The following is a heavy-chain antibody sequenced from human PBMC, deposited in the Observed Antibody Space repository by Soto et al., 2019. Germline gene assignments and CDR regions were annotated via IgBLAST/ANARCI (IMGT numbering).Heavy chain of an antibody. Sequence: QLQLQESGPGLVKPSETLSLTCTVSGGSISSSSYYWGWIRQPPGKGLEWIGSIYYSGSTYYNPSLKSRVTISVDTSKNQVSLKLSSVTAADTAVYYCAREGYSSSFYYYYYMDVWGKGTTVTVSS. V-gene: IGHV4-39*02. CDR2: IYYSGST. CDR3: AREGYSSSFYYYYYMDV. CDR1: GGSISSSSYY. D-gene: IGHD6-13*01. J-gene: IGHJ6*03.